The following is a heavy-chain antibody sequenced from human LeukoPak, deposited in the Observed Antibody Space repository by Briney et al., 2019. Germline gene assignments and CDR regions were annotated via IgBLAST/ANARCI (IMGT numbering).Heavy chain of an antibody. CDR3: ARCRGSGSYHRDY. CDR2: IKQDESEK. J-gene: IGHJ4*02. D-gene: IGHD3-10*01. Sequence: TGGSLRLSCAASGFTFSNYWMSWVRQAPGKGLEWVANIKQDESEKYYVDSVKGRFTISRDNAKNSLYLQMNSLRAEDTAVYYCARCRGSGSYHRDYWGQGTLVTVSS. CDR1: GFTFSNYW. V-gene: IGHV3-7*01.